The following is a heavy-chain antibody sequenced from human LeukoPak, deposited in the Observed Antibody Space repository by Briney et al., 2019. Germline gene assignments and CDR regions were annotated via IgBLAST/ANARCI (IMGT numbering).Heavy chain of an antibody. CDR2: INPSGGST. J-gene: IGHJ6*02. V-gene: IGHV1-46*01. D-gene: IGHD3-10*01. Sequence: GASVKVSCKASGYTFTSYYMHWVRQAPGQGLEWMGIINPSGGSTSYAQKFQGRVNMTRDTSTSTVYMELSSLRSQDTAVYYCARARSDYYRMVVWGQGPRVTVSS. CDR1: GYTFTSYY. CDR3: ARARSDYYRMVV.